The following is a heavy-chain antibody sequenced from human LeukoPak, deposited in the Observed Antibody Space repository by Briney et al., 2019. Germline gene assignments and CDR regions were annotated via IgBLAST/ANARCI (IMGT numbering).Heavy chain of an antibody. D-gene: IGHD4-23*01. CDR3: AKDFSLTPLVY. V-gene: IGHV3-23*01. CDR1: GFTFSSYA. J-gene: IGHJ4*02. CDR2: ISGIGGNT. Sequence: GGSLRLSCPASGFTFSSYAMSWVRQAPGKGLEWVSAISGIGGNTYYADSVKGRFTISRDNSKNTLYLQMNSLRAEDTAVYYCAKDFSLTPLVYWGQGTLVTVSS.